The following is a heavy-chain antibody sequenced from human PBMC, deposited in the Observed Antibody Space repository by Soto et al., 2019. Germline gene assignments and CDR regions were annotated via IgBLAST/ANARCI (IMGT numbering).Heavy chain of an antibody. V-gene: IGHV3-72*01. CDR1: GFTFSDHY. CDR3: GRSSAGELMDV. Sequence: GGSLRLSCAASGFTFSDHYMDWVRQAPGKGLEWVGRIRNKANSYSTDYAASVKGRFTISRDDSKNSLYLQMNGLTTEDTALYYCGRSSAGELMDVWGKGTTVTVSS. J-gene: IGHJ6*04. CDR2: IRNKANSYST. D-gene: IGHD6-13*01.